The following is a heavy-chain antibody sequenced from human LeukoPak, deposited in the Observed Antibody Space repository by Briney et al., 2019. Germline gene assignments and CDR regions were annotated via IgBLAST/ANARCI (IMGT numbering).Heavy chain of an antibody. J-gene: IGHJ4*02. D-gene: IGHD1-26*01. CDR2: ISYSGST. CDR1: GGSISSYY. V-gene: IGHV4-59*01. Sequence: SETLSLTCTVSGGSISSYYWSWIRQPPEKGLEWIGYISYSGSTNFNPALKSRVTMSMDTSKNQFSLKVTSVTAADTAVYYCASLLRSRFDSWGQGTLVTVSS. CDR3: ASLLRSRFDS.